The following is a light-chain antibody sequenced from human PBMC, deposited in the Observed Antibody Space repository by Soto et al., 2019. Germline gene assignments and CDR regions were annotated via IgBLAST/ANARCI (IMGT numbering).Light chain of an antibody. CDR1: QSVSSGR. CDR2: ATS. J-gene: IGKJ2*01. V-gene: IGKV3-20*01. Sequence: EIVLTQSPGTLSLSPGERVTLSCRASQSVSSGRLAWYQQKPGQAPRLLIYATSSRATGIPDRFSGSGSGTDFTLTISRLEPEDFAVYYCQQYGSSPLYTFGLGTKLEIK. CDR3: QQYGSSPLYT.